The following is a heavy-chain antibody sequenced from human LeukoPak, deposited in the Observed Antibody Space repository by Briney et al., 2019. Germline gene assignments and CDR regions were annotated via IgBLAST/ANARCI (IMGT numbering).Heavy chain of an antibody. J-gene: IGHJ3*02. D-gene: IGHD1-26*01. CDR1: GFTFSSYA. Sequence: PGGSLRFSCAASGFTFSSYAMHWVRQAPGKGLEWVAVISYDGSNKYYADSVKGRFTISRDNSKNTLYLQMNSLRAEDTAVYYCARALYSGSWGIWGQGTMVTVSS. CDR3: ARALYSGSWGI. CDR2: ISYDGSNK. V-gene: IGHV3-30*04.